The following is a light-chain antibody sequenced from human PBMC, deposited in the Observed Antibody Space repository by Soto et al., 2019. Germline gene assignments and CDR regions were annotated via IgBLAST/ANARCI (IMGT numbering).Light chain of an antibody. CDR1: SSDVGAYNY. V-gene: IGLV2-8*01. Sequence: QSALTQPPSVSGSPGQSVTISCTGTSSDVGAYNYVSWYQQHPGKPPKLVIYELTKRPSGVPDRFSGSKSGDTASLTVSGLQAEDEADYYCSSYAGSNNFVFGTGTKLTVL. CDR2: ELT. CDR3: SSYAGSNNFV. J-gene: IGLJ1*01.